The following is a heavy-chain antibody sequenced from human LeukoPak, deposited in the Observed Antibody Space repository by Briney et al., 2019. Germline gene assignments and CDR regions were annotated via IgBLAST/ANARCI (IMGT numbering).Heavy chain of an antibody. CDR1: GGSFSGYY. J-gene: IGHJ1*01. CDR2: INHSGST. D-gene: IGHD6-13*01. Sequence: PSETLSLTCAVYGGSFSGYYWSWIRQPPGKGLEWIGEINHSGSTNYNPSLKSRVTISVDTSKNQFSLKLSSVTAADTAVYYCARGPVLGRTGYGSSWTRKYFQHWGQGTLVTVSS. CDR3: ARGPVLGRTGYGSSWTRKYFQH. V-gene: IGHV4-34*01.